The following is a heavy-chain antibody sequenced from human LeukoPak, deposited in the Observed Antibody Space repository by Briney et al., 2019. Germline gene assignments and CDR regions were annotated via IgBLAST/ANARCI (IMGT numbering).Heavy chain of an antibody. CDR2: MNPNSGNT. CDR3: ARARSWGNYYYGMDV. D-gene: IGHD7-27*01. Sequence: ASVKVSCKASGYTFTSYDIDWVRQATGQGLEWMGWMNPNSGNTGYAQKFQGRVTMTRNTSISTAYMELSSLRSEDTAVYYCARARSWGNYYYGMDVWGQGTTVTVSS. J-gene: IGHJ6*02. V-gene: IGHV1-8*01. CDR1: GYTFTSYD.